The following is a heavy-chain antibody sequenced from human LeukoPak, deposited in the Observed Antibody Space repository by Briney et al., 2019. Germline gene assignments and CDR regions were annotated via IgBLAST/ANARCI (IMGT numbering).Heavy chain of an antibody. CDR1: GFTFDDYG. CDR2: INWNGGST. J-gene: IGHJ6*03. Sequence: GGSLRLSCAASGFTFDDYGMSWVRHAPGKGVEWVSGINWNGGSTVYADSVKGRFTISRDNANNSLYLQMNSLRAEDTALYYCARAGDGSGSYYSVNYYYYMDVWGKGTTVTISS. D-gene: IGHD3-10*01. V-gene: IGHV3-20*04. CDR3: ARAGDGSGSYYSVNYYYYMDV.